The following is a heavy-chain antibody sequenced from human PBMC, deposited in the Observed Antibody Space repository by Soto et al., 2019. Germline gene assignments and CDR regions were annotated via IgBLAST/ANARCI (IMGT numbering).Heavy chain of an antibody. D-gene: IGHD5-12*01. Sequence: SETLSLTCTVSGGSISSGDYYWSWIRQPPGKGLEWIGYIYYSGSTYYNPSLKSRVTISVDTSKNQFSLKLSSVTAADTAVYYCAAERSSGYDYYYYYGMDVWGQGTTVTVSS. CDR1: GGSISSGDYY. V-gene: IGHV4-30-4*01. J-gene: IGHJ6*02. CDR2: IYYSGST. CDR3: AAERSSGYDYYYYYGMDV.